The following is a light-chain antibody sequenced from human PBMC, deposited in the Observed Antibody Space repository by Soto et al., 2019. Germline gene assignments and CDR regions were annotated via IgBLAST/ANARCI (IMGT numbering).Light chain of an antibody. CDR1: QTVFHSSYNKDF. Sequence: DIVMTQSPVSLSVSLGERATINCKSSQTVFHSSYNKDFLAWYQQKPGQPPKLLFYWASTRESGVPARFSGGGSGTDFSLTISSLQAVDVAVYYCQQYYSSLTFGQGTKVDIK. V-gene: IGKV4-1*01. J-gene: IGKJ2*01. CDR2: WAS. CDR3: QQYYSSLT.